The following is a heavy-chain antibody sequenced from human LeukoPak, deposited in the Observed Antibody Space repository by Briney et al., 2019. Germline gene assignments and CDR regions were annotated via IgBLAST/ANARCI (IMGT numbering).Heavy chain of an antibody. CDR3: ARDQEQWPGDP. D-gene: IGHD6-19*01. Sequence: RASVKVSCKASGYTFTGYYMHWVRQAPGQGLEWMGWINPNSGGTNYAQKFQGRVTMTRDTSISTAYMELSGLRSDDTAEYYCARDQEQWPGDPWGQGTLVTVSS. J-gene: IGHJ5*02. V-gene: IGHV1-2*02. CDR1: GYTFTGYY. CDR2: INPNSGGT.